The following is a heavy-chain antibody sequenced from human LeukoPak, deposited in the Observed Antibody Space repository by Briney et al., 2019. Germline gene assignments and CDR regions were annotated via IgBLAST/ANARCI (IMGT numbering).Heavy chain of an antibody. Sequence: GGTLRLSCAASGFTFSYFAMSWVRQAPGKGLEWVSGSSAGGGSTYYADSVKGRFTISRDNSKNTLYLQMNSLRPEATAVYYCAKYSVGYCSGGTCDYLDYWGQGSLVTVSS. J-gene: IGHJ4*02. V-gene: IGHV3-23*01. CDR2: SSAGGGST. CDR3: AKYSVGYCSGGTCDYLDY. D-gene: IGHD2-15*01. CDR1: GFTFSYFA.